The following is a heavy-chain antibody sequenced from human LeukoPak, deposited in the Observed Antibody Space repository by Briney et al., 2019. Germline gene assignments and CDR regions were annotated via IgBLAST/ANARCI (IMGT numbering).Heavy chain of an antibody. CDR2: IYYSGST. V-gene: IGHV4-39*07. D-gene: IGHD6-19*01. CDR1: GGSISSSSYY. J-gene: IGHJ3*02. Sequence: SETLSLTCTVSGGSISSSSYYWGWTRQPPGKGLEWIGSIYYSGSTYYNPSLKSRVTISVDTSKNQFSLKLSSVTAADTAVYYCARDHGSGWYYDAFDIWGQGTMATVSS. CDR3: ARDHGSGWYYDAFDI.